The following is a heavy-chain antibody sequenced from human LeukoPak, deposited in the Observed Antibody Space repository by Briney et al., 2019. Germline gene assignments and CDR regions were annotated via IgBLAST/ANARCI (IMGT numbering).Heavy chain of an antibody. J-gene: IGHJ4*02. Sequence: ASVKVSCKASGYTFTSYAISWVRQAPGQGLEWMGWINPNSGGTNYAQKFQGRVTMTRDTSISTAYMELSRLRSDDTAVYYCARGKYSSGWYKDYWGQGTLVTVSS. D-gene: IGHD6-19*01. CDR3: ARGKYSSGWYKDY. CDR1: GYTFTSYA. CDR2: INPNSGGT. V-gene: IGHV1-2*02.